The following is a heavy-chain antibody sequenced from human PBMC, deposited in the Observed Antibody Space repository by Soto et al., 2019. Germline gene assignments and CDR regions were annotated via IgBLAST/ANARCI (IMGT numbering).Heavy chain of an antibody. J-gene: IGHJ4*02. CDR1: GGSFSGYY. CDR2: INHSGST. V-gene: IGHV4-34*01. D-gene: IGHD3-22*01. CDR3: ARLGVDSSGYYYFDY. Sequence: XETLSLTCAVYGGSFSGYYWSWIRQPPGKGLEWIGEINHSGSTNYNPSLKSRVTISVDTSKNQFSLKLSSVTAADTAVYYCARLGVDSSGYYYFDYWGQGTLVTVSS.